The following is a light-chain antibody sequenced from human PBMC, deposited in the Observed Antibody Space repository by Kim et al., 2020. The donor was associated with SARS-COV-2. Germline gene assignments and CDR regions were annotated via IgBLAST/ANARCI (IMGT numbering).Light chain of an antibody. CDR2: DAS. Sequence: EIVLTQSPATLSLSPGQRATLSCRASQSIKNYLAWYQQKPGQAPRLLIYDASNRATSISARFSGSGSGTDFTLTISSLEPEDFALYYCQQRGDWPPYTFGQGTKLEI. CDR3: QQRGDWPPYT. J-gene: IGKJ2*01. CDR1: QSIKNY. V-gene: IGKV3-11*01.